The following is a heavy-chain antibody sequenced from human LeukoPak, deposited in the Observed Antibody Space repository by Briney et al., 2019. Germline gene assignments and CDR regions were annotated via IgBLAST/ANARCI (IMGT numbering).Heavy chain of an antibody. J-gene: IGHJ4*02. CDR1: GGTFSSYA. V-gene: IGHV1-2*02. CDR3: AREYYSISDY. CDR2: INPNSGGT. Sequence: ASVKVSCKASGGTFSSYAISWVRQAPGQGLEWMGWINPNSGGTNYAQKFQGRVTMTRDTSISTAYMELSRLTSDDTAVYYCAREYYSISDYWGQGALVTVSS. D-gene: IGHD2-21*01.